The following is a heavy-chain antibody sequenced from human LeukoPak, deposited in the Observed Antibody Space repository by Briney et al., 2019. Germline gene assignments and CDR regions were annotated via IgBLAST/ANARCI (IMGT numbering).Heavy chain of an antibody. V-gene: IGHV4-30-2*01. D-gene: IGHD2-15*01. Sequence: SETLSLTCTVSSGSISSGAYSWSWIRQPPGKGLEWIGYIYYSGNTYYSPSLKSRVTISADTSRNQFSLKVDSVTAADTAVYYCAKDVCSGGACYYFDYWGQGTLVTVSS. CDR1: SGSISSGAYS. J-gene: IGHJ4*02. CDR3: AKDVCSGGACYYFDY. CDR2: IYYSGNT.